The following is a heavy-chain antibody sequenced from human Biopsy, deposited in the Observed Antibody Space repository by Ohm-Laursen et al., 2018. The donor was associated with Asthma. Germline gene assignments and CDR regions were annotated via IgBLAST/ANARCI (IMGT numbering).Heavy chain of an antibody. CDR1: GYSFELNG. CDR2: ISDYPENP. D-gene: IGHD2-2*01. V-gene: IGHV1-18*04. CDR3: ARTYCTLNTCYASFDH. J-gene: IGHJ4*02. Sequence: GSSVKVSCKPSGYSFELNGMSWVRQRPGQGLEWMGWISDYPENPNYAQKFQGRVNMTYDRSTNTAYMELKSLRTDDTAVYFCARTYCTLNTCYASFDHWGQGTLVAVSS.